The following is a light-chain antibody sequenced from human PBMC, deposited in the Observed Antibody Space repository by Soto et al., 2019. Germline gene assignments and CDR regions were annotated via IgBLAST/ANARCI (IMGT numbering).Light chain of an antibody. CDR2: DAS. Sequence: DIQMTQSPSSLSASVGDRVTITCQASQDISNYLNWYQQKPGKAPKLLIYDASNLETGVPSRFSGSGSGTDFTFTISCLQPEDIATYYCQQYDNLPPVFGQGTRLEIK. J-gene: IGKJ5*01. CDR3: QQYDNLPPV. CDR1: QDISNY. V-gene: IGKV1-33*01.